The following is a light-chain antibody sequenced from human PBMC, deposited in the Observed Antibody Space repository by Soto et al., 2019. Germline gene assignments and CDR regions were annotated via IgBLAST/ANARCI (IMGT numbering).Light chain of an antibody. V-gene: IGKV1-5*01. CDR2: DVS. Sequence: DIQMTQSPSTLSASVGDRVTITFRASQNINGRLAWYQQKPGKAPDLLIYDVSTLESGVPSRFSGSSSGTELTLTISSLQPDDFATYYCQHYNSFSPTFGQGTKVDIK. CDR3: QHYNSFSPT. CDR1: QNINGR. J-gene: IGKJ1*01.